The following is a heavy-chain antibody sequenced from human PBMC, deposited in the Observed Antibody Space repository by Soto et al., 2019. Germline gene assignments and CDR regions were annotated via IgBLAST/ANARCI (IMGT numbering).Heavy chain of an antibody. CDR2: IYYSGST. CDR1: GGAISSWY. J-gene: IGHJ4*02. Sequence: QVQLQESGPGLVKPSETLSLTCTVSGGAISSWYWSWIRQPPGKGLEWIGYIYYSGSTNYNPSLKSRVTISVDTSKNQFSLKLSSVTAADTAVYYCARRYGSAIDYWGQGTLVTVSS. V-gene: IGHV4-59*08. D-gene: IGHD1-26*01. CDR3: ARRYGSAIDY.